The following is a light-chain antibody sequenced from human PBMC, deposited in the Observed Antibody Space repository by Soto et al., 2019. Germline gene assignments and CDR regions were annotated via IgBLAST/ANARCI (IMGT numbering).Light chain of an antibody. CDR1: SSNIGAGYD. CDR2: NNN. J-gene: IGLJ3*02. V-gene: IGLV1-40*01. CDR3: AVWDASLNGRV. Sequence: QSVLTQPPSVSGAPGQRVTISCTGSSSNIGAGYDVHWYQQVPGTPPKLLIYNNNERPSGVPDRFSGSKSGTSASLAISGLRSEDEADYYCAVWDASLNGRVFGGGTKLTVL.